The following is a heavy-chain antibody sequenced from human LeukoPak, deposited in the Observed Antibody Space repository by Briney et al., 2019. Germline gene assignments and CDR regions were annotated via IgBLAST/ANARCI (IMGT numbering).Heavy chain of an antibody. CDR2: IYSGGST. Sequence: GGSLRLSCAASGFTVSSNYMSWVGQAPGKGLEWVSVIYSGGSTYYADPVKGRFTISRDNSKNTLYLQMNSLRAEDTAVYYCARDSGYDYYFDYWGQGTLVTVSS. D-gene: IGHD5-12*01. V-gene: IGHV3-53*01. J-gene: IGHJ4*02. CDR3: ARDSGYDYYFDY. CDR1: GFTVSSNY.